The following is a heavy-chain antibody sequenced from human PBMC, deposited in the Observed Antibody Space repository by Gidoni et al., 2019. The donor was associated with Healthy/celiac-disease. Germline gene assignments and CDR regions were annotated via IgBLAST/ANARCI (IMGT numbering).Heavy chain of an antibody. J-gene: IGHJ6*02. CDR3: TTDLYYGSGSYLKYYYYGMDV. CDR2: MKRKTDGGTT. Sequence: EVQLVESGGGLLKPVGSLRLSCAASRFTFSNACMSCVRQAPGKGLEWVGRMKRKTDGGTTDYAAPVKGRFTISRDDSKNTLYLQMNSLKTEDTAVYYCTTDLYYGSGSYLKYYYYGMDVWGQGTTVTVSS. V-gene: IGHV3-15*01. D-gene: IGHD3-10*01. CDR1: RFTFSNAC.